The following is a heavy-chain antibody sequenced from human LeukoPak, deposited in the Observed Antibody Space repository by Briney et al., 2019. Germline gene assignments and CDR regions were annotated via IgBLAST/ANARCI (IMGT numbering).Heavy chain of an antibody. CDR2: IYTSGST. CDR3: ARNQNSADWGYYFDY. J-gene: IGHJ4*02. Sequence: SQTLSLTCTVSGGSISSDSYYWSWIRQPAGEGLEWIGRIYTSGSTNYNPSLKSRVTMLVDTSKNQFSLKLRSVTAADTAVYYCARNQNSADWGYYFDYWGQGTLVTVSS. CDR1: GGSISSDSYY. D-gene: IGHD7-27*01. V-gene: IGHV4-61*02.